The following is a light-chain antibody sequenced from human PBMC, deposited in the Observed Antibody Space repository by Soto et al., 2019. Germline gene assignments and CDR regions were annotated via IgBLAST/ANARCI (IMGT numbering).Light chain of an antibody. J-gene: IGKJ1*01. CDR1: QSISDT. V-gene: IGKV3-15*01. CDR3: QQRSNWPRT. Sequence: IVMTQSPATLSVSPGGRATLSCRASQSISDTLAWYQQKPGQAPRLLIYSASRGATGFPARFSGSGSGTDFTLTISSLEPEDFAVYYCQQRSNWPRTFGQGTKVDIK. CDR2: SAS.